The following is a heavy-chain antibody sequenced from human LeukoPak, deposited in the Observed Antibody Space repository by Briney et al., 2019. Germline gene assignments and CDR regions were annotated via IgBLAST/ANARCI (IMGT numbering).Heavy chain of an antibody. D-gene: IGHD2-15*01. Sequence: SETLSLTCTVSGGSISSYYWSWIRQPPGKGLEWIGYIYYSGSTNYNPSLKSRVTISVDTSKNQFSLKLSSVTAADTAVYYCARDFLPGWSNFVGSWFDPWGQGTLVTVSS. J-gene: IGHJ5*02. CDR2: IYYSGST. V-gene: IGHV4-59*01. CDR3: ARDFLPGWSNFVGSWFDP. CDR1: GGSISSYY.